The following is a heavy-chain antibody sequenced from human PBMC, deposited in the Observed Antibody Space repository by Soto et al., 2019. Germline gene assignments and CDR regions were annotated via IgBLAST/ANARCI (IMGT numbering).Heavy chain of an antibody. CDR3: ASSMGRGGNDY. V-gene: IGHV3-7*05. Sequence: EVQLVESGGGLVQPGGSLRLSCAASGFTFSDYWKSWVRQAPGKGLECVANIKTDGSEKYYVDPVKGRFTISRDNAKNSLYLQMNSLRAEDTAVYYCASSMGRGGNDYWGHGTLVAVSS. CDR2: IKTDGSEK. J-gene: IGHJ4*01. CDR1: GFTFSDYW. D-gene: IGHD3-10*01.